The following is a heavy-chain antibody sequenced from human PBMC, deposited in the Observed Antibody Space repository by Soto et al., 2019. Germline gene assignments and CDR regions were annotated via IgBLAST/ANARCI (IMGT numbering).Heavy chain of an antibody. CDR3: ARPTYYYDSSGPPAY. D-gene: IGHD3-22*01. CDR2: INHSGSS. CDR1: GGSFSGYY. V-gene: IGHV4-34*01. Sequence: PSETLSLTCAVYGGSFSGYYWSWIRQPPGKGLEWIGEINHSGSSNYNPSIKSRVTISVDTSKNQYSLKLSSVTAEDTVVYYFARPTYYYDSSGPPAYWGQGTLVTVSS. J-gene: IGHJ4*02.